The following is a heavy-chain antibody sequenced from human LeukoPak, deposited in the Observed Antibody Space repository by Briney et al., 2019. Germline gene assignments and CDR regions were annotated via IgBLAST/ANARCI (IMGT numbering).Heavy chain of an antibody. J-gene: IGHJ4*02. Sequence: SETLSLTCAVSGGSISSSGYYWDWIRQPPGKGLEWIGTIYYSGSTYYNPSLNSRVTISVDTSKNQFSLKLSSVTAADTAVYYCARTGNTSVPPYFDYWGQGALVTVSS. D-gene: IGHD2/OR15-2a*01. CDR3: ARTGNTSVPPYFDY. V-gene: IGHV4-39*01. CDR1: GGSISSSGYY. CDR2: IYYSGST.